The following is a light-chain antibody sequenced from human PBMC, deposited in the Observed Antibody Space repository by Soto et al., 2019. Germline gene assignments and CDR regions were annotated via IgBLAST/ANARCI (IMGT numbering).Light chain of an antibody. CDR2: AAS. CDR1: QSIDNY. J-gene: IGKJ2*01. V-gene: IGKV1-39*01. Sequence: DIQMTQSPSSLSASVGDRVTITCRASQSIDNYLNWYQQKPGKAPKILIYAASSLRNGVPSRFSGSGSGAAFTLTISSLQPEDFATYYFQHIHTTPYTFGQGTRLESK. CDR3: QHIHTTPYT.